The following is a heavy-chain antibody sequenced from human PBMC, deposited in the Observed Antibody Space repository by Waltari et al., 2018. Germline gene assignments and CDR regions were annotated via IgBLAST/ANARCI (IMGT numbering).Heavy chain of an antibody. CDR1: GVSFSEYG. D-gene: IGHD4-4*01. Sequence: EVQLVESGGRLVQPGRSLRLSCATSGVSFSEYGISWFRHVPGEGLEWVGFLRSEAYGGTPEYAASVRGRFTISRDDSKGLAYLQMNNLRTEDTAVYYCNGRDDYNGGHWGQGTLVTVSS. V-gene: IGHV3-49*03. CDR3: NGRDDYNGGH. CDR2: LRSEAYGGTP. J-gene: IGHJ4*02.